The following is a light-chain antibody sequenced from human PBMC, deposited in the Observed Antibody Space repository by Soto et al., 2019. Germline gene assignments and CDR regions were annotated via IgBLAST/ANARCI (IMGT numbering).Light chain of an antibody. J-gene: IGLJ3*02. Sequence: QPVLTQSPSASASLGASVKLTCTLSSGHSSYAIAWHQQQPEKGPRYLMKLNSDGSHSKGDGIPDRFSGSSSGAERYLTISSLQSEDEADYYCQTWGTGMSWVFGGGTKVTVL. CDR2: LNSDGSH. CDR3: QTWGTGMSWV. V-gene: IGLV4-69*01. CDR1: SGHSSYA.